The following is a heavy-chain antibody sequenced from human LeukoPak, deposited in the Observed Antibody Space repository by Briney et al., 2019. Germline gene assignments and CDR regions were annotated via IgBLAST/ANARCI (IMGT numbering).Heavy chain of an antibody. CDR3: ARGRAVTRDFDY. V-gene: IGHV4-34*01. CDR1: GGSFSGYY. J-gene: IGHJ4*02. Sequence: PSETLSLTCVVYGGSFSGYYWTWIRQHPGKGLEWVGDVNYSGSTNYNPSLESRVTISVDTSKSQFSLKLRSVTAADTSVYYCARGRAVTRDFDYWGQGTLVSVSS. D-gene: IGHD4-23*01. CDR2: VNYSGST.